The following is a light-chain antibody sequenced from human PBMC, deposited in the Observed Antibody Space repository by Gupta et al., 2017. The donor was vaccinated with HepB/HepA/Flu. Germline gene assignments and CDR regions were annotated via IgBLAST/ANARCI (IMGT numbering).Light chain of an antibody. CDR3: SSFTRSTSTLVL. V-gene: IGLV2-14*03. CDR1: SSDVGGYNS. J-gene: IGLJ3*02. CDR2: DVT. Sequence: QSALTHPAPVPGPPGQSITIPCTGTSSDVGGYNSVSWYQQYPGKAPKLLIYDVTARPSGISTRFSASKSGNTASLTISGLQTEDEADYFCSSFTRSTSTLVLFGGGTKVTVL.